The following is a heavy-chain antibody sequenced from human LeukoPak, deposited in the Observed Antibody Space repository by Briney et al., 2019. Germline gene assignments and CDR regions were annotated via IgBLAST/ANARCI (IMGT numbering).Heavy chain of an antibody. CDR3: ARGLPMYSSRAAFDI. J-gene: IGHJ3*02. D-gene: IGHD6-19*01. CDR1: GGSISSYY. CDR2: IYYSGST. V-gene: IGHV4-59*01. Sequence: SETLSLTCTVSGGSISSYYWSWIRQPPGKGLEWIGYIYYSGSTNYNPSLKSRVTISVDTSKNQFSLKLGSVTAADTAVYYCARGLPMYSSRAAFDIWGQGTMVTVSS.